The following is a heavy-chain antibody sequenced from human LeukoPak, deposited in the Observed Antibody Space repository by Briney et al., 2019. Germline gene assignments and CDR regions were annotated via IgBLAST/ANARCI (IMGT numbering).Heavy chain of an antibody. CDR3: ARSRERRGYYYYMDV. CDR1: GYTFTSYD. V-gene: IGHV1-8*03. CDR2: MNPNSGNA. J-gene: IGHJ6*03. Sequence: ASVKVSCRPSGYTFTSYDIKWVRQASGQGPEWLGWMNPNSGNADYAQKFQGRVTVTRNASLSTAYMELSSLRYEDTAVYYCARSRERRGYYYYMDVWGKGTTVTVSS. D-gene: IGHD1-26*01.